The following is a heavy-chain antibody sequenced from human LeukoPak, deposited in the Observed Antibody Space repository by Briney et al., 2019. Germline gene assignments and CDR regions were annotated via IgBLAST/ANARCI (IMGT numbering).Heavy chain of an antibody. V-gene: IGHV3-48*01. CDR2: IGTGSSPI. Sequence: GGSLRLSCAASEFTFSGFIMSWVRQAPGKGLEWVSYIGTGSSPIYYADSVQGRFTISRDNAKKSQYLQMNSLRAEDTAVYYCARGLATRRGAFDLWGQGTMVTVSS. J-gene: IGHJ3*01. D-gene: IGHD6-6*01. CDR1: EFTFSGFI. CDR3: ARGLATRRGAFDL.